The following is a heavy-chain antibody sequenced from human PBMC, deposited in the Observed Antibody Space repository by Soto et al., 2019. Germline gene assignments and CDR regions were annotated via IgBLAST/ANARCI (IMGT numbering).Heavy chain of an antibody. CDR2: INPNSGGT. Sequence: ASVKVPCKASGYTFTGYYMHWVRQAPGQGLEWMGWINPNSGGTNYAQKFQGRVTMTRDTSISTAYMELSRLRSDDTAVYYCAARSWDYYYYGMDVWGQGTTVTVSS. CDR3: AARSWDYYYYGMDV. CDR1: GYTFTGYY. V-gene: IGHV1-2*02. D-gene: IGHD3-16*01. J-gene: IGHJ6*02.